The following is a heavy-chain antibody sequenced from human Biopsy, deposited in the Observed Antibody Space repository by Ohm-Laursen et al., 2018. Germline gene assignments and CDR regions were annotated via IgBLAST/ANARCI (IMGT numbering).Heavy chain of an antibody. CDR3: ARDTRWSPYSMDV. CDR1: GFSVSDYH. D-gene: IGHD4-23*01. J-gene: IGHJ6*02. V-gene: IGHV3-11*01. Sequence: SLRLSCAASGFSVSDYHMRWIRQAPGRGLEWVSYISGGGTIYYGDSMKGRVTISRDNAKNSLYLQMRSLRAEDTAVYYCARDTRWSPYSMDVWGQGTTVTVSS. CDR2: ISGGGTI.